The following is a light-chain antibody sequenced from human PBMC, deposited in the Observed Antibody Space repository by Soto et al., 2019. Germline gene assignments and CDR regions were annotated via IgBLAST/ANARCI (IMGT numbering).Light chain of an antibody. CDR3: QQYNSYPRT. Sequence: DIQMTQSPSTLSASVGDSVTITCRASQSVSTWLAWFQQKPGKAPKFLVYRASSLESGIPSRFSGSGTGTEFTLTISSLQPDDFATYYCQQYNSYPRTFGQGTKVEIK. CDR2: RAS. J-gene: IGKJ1*01. V-gene: IGKV1-5*03. CDR1: QSVSTW.